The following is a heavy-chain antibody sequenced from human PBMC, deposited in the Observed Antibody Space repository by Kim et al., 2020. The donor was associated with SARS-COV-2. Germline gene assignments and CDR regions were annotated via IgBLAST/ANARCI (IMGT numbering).Heavy chain of an antibody. CDR1: GGSISSSNW. D-gene: IGHD2-2*01. Sequence: SETLSLTCAVSGGSISSSNWWSWVRQPPGKGLEWIGEIYHSGSTNYNPSLKSRVTISVDKSKNQFSLKLSSVTAADTAVYYCARAGLNIVVVPAAQHPSSSGWYGVDYWGQGTLVTASS. CDR3: ARAGLNIVVVPAAQHPSSSGWYGVDY. J-gene: IGHJ4*02. CDR2: IYHSGST. V-gene: IGHV4-4*02.